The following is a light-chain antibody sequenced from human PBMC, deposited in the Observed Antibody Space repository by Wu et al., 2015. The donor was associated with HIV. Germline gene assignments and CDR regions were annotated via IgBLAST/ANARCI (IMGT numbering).Light chain of an antibody. CDR3: QQYDNYPYT. V-gene: IGKV1-8*01. CDR1: QDISHY. J-gene: IGKJ2*01. CDR2: GAS. Sequence: AIRMTQSPSSLSVSTGDRVTITCRASQDISHYVAWYQQKPGKAPKLLIDGASTLQSGVPSRFSGSGGGTVFTLTINCLQSEDFAVYYCQQYDNYPYTFGQGTKLETK.